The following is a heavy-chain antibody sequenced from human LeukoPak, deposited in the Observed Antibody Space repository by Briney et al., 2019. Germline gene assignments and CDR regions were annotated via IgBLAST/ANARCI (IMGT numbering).Heavy chain of an antibody. Sequence: GGSLRLSCAASGFTFRSYAMSWVRQAPGKGLKWVSAISDSGGSTYYADSVKGRFTISRDNSKNTLYLQMNSLRAEDTAVYYCAPHPSSGYYAYWGQGTLVTVSS. CDR1: GFTFRSYA. J-gene: IGHJ4*02. CDR2: ISDSGGST. V-gene: IGHV3-23*01. D-gene: IGHD3-22*01. CDR3: APHPSSGYYAY.